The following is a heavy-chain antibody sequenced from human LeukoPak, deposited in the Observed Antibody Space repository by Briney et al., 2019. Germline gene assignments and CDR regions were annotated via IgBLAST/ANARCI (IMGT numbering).Heavy chain of an antibody. CDR1: GGSISSYY. V-gene: IGHV4-59*08. J-gene: IGHJ4*02. Sequence: SETLSLTCTVSGGSISSYYWSWIRQPPGKGLEWIGYIYYSGSTNYNPSLKSRVTISVDTSKNQFSLKLSSVTAADTAVYYCARGAHLRDTAMGFDYWGQGTLVTVSS. CDR3: ARGAHLRDTAMGFDY. D-gene: IGHD5-18*01. CDR2: IYYSGST.